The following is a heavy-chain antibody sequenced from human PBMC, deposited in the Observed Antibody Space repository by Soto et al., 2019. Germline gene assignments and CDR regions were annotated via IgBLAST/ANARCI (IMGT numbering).Heavy chain of an antibody. CDR1: GYTFNTYF. Sequence: HVQLVQSGGELKKPGASVKVSCNTSGYTFNTYFITWVRQAPGKGLEWMGWISPHNGNTNYAEKCQGRVTMTADTITKTAYMELRNLRIDDTAVYYCARDTGNSFDYWGQGTPVTVSS. V-gene: IGHV1-18*01. CDR2: ISPHNGNT. J-gene: IGHJ4*02. CDR3: ARDTGNSFDY.